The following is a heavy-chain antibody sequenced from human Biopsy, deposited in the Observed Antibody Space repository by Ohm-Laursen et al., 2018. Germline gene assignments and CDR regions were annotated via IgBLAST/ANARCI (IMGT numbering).Heavy chain of an antibody. CDR2: IAYDGSNK. Sequence: SLRLSCSASGFGMYAMHWVRQPPGKGLERLAVIAYDGSNKYYAESVKGRFTISRDRSRDTVHLQMNSLRYEDTALYYCAKDGGQWLGGAFDIWGHGTMVNVSS. CDR1: GFGMYA. CDR3: AKDGGQWLGGAFDI. D-gene: IGHD6-19*01. V-gene: IGHV3-30*18. J-gene: IGHJ3*02.